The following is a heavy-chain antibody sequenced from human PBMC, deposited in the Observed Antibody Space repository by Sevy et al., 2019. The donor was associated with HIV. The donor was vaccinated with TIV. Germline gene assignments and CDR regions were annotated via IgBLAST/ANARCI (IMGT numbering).Heavy chain of an antibody. CDR2: INQDGSRK. Sequence: GGSLRLSCVASGFTFSSSWMTWVRQAPGKGPEYVANINQDGSRKDQLDSVKGRFTISRDNARNSLYFQMNGLRVEDTAMYYCARDPAYGAYDIWGQGAMVTVSS. D-gene: IGHD3-16*01. CDR3: ARDPAYGAYDI. CDR1: GFTFSSSW. J-gene: IGHJ3*02. V-gene: IGHV3-7*01.